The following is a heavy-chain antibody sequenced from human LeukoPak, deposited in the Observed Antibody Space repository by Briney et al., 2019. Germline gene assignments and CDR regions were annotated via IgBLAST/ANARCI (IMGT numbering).Heavy chain of an antibody. D-gene: IGHD3-22*01. CDR1: GGTFSSYA. J-gene: IGHJ4*02. V-gene: IGHV1-69*05. CDR3: ARGRDYYDSSGSFY. CDR2: IIPIFGTA. Sequence: SVKVSCKASGGTFSSYAISWVRQAPGQGLEWMGGIIPIFGTANYAQKFQGRVTITTDESTSTAYMELSSLRSEDTAVYYCARGRDYYDSSGSFYWGQGTLVTVSS.